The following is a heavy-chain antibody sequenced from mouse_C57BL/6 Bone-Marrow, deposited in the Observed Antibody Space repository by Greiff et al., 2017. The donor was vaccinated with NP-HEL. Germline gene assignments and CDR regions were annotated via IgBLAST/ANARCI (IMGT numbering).Heavy chain of an antibody. J-gene: IGHJ3*01. CDR2: IHPNSGST. CDR3: ARGWPTGGFAY. D-gene: IGHD6-5*01. Sequence: QVQLQQPGAELVKPGASVKLSCKASGYTFTSYWMHWVKQRPGQGLEWIGMIHPNSGSTNYNEKFKSKATLTVAKSSSTAYMQLSSLTSEDSAVYYCARGWPTGGFAYWGQGTLVTVSA. V-gene: IGHV1-64*01. CDR1: GYTFTSYW.